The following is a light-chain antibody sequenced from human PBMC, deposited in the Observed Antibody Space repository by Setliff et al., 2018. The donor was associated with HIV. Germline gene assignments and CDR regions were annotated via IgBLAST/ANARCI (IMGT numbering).Light chain of an antibody. J-gene: IGLJ1*01. CDR3: CSNTGSKTFV. CDR2: QAT. V-gene: IGLV2-23*01. CDR1: SNDVGRYDL. Sequence: QSVLTQPASVSGSPGQSITISCTGTSNDVGRYDLVSWYQQHPARAPKLIIYQATRRPSGVSNRFSGSKSGNVASLTISGLQAEDEADYYCCSNTGSKTFVFGTGNKVTVL.